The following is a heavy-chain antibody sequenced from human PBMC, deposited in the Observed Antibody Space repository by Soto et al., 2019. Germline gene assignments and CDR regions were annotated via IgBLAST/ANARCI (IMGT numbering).Heavy chain of an antibody. D-gene: IGHD5-18*01. CDR1: GFTFSDYY. Sequence: GGSLRLSCAASGFTFSDYYMSWIRQAPGKGLEWVSYISSSGSTIYYADSVKGRFTISRDNAKNSLYLQMNSLRAEDTAVHYCARDVDTAMGNYYGMDVWGQGTTVTVSS. J-gene: IGHJ6*02. CDR2: ISSSGSTI. CDR3: ARDVDTAMGNYYGMDV. V-gene: IGHV3-11*01.